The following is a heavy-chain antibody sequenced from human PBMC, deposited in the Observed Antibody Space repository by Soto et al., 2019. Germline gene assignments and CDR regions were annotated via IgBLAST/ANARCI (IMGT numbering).Heavy chain of an antibody. Sequence: VHVQESGPGLVKPSWTVSLTCVVSGCSIRSTNWWAWVRQTSGKGLEWIGEVYNNGTSNYSPSLKGRATKSVDRSKDQVSLRLNSVIDADPAADYSARYLDRYCSVRSCHAIDVWGQGTPVTVSS. J-gene: IGHJ6*02. CDR2: VYNNGTS. CDR1: GCSIRSTNW. D-gene: IGHD2-15*01. CDR3: ARYLDRYCSVRSCHAIDV. V-gene: IGHV4-4*02.